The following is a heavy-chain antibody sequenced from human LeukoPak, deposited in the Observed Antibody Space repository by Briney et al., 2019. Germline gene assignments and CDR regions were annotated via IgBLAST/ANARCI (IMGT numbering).Heavy chain of an antibody. V-gene: IGHV3-15*01. CDR1: GFTFSNAW. J-gene: IGHJ4*02. Sequence: GGSLRLSCAASGFTFSNAWMSWVRQAPGKGLEWVGRIKSKTDGGTTDYAAPVKGRFTISRDDSKNTLYLQMNSLKTEDTAVYYCTIQLGYCSSTSCYSYSHFDYWGQGTLVTISS. D-gene: IGHD2-2*02. CDR3: TIQLGYCSSTSCYSYSHFDY. CDR2: IKSKTDGGTT.